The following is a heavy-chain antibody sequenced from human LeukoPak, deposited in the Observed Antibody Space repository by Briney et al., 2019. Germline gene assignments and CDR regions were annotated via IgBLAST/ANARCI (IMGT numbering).Heavy chain of an antibody. Sequence: GESLKISCKGSGYSFTSFWIGWVRQMPGKGLEWMAIIYPGDSDTRYSPSFQGQVTISADKSITTAYLQWSSLKASDTAIYYRAKARATGGGYYSDHWGQGTLVTVSS. D-gene: IGHD6-25*01. J-gene: IGHJ4*02. CDR2: IYPGDSDT. CDR1: GYSFTSFW. V-gene: IGHV5-51*01. CDR3: AKARATGGGYYSDH.